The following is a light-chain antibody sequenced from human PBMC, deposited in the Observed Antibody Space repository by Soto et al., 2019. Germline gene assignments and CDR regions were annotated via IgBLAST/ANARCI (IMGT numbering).Light chain of an antibody. Sequence: QSVLTQPPSVSGAPGQRVTISCTGSSSNIGAGYDVHWYQQLPGTAPKLLIYANRNRPAGVPDRFSASKSDTSASLAITGLQAEDEADYYCQSYDSSPSGYVFGTRTKLTVL. CDR1: SSNIGAGYD. CDR3: QSYDSSPSGYV. V-gene: IGLV1-40*01. J-gene: IGLJ1*01. CDR2: ANR.